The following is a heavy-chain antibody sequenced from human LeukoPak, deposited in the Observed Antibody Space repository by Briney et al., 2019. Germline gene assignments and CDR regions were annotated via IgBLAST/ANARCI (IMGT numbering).Heavy chain of an antibody. J-gene: IGHJ4*01. CDR2: VTARRGT. CDR1: EFNLSTHG. Sequence: GGSLRLSCAASEFNLSTHGLSWVRQAPGKRLEWVSTVTARRGTHYTDSVQGRFITCRDNSENTFVLEMNSLRAEDTAVYYCATTRPYGTTWAGAFEDWGQGTPVTVSS. V-gene: IGHV3-23*01. CDR3: ATTRPYGTTWAGAFED. D-gene: IGHD6-19*01.